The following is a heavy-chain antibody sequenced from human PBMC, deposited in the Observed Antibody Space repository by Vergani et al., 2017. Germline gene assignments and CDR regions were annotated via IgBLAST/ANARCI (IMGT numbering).Heavy chain of an antibody. Sequence: QVQLVESGGGVVQPGGSLRLSCAASGFTFTNYGMHWVRQAPGKGLEWVAFTRYDGIVEYYGDSVRGRFTISRDTSKKTLSLQMRSLRADDTAVYYCAKDGRENSDYGYFDYWGQGTLVTVSS. D-gene: IGHD4-17*01. V-gene: IGHV3-30*02. CDR3: AKDGRENSDYGYFDY. CDR1: GFTFTNYG. CDR2: TRYDGIVE. J-gene: IGHJ4*02.